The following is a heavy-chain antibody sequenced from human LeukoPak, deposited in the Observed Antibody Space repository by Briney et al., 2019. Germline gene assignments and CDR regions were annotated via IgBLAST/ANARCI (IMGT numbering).Heavy chain of an antibody. D-gene: IGHD4-17*01. Sequence: PSETLSLTCAVYGGSFSGYYWSWIRQPPGKGLEWIGEINHSGSTNYNPSLKSRVTISVDTSKNQFSLKLSPVTAADTAVYYCARPAYYGDYDHSAYYFDYWGQGTLVTVSS. V-gene: IGHV4-34*01. J-gene: IGHJ4*02. CDR1: GGSFSGYY. CDR3: ARPAYYGDYDHSAYYFDY. CDR2: INHSGST.